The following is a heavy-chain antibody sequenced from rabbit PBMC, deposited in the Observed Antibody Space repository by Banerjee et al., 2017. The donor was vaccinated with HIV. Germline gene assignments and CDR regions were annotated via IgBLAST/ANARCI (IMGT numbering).Heavy chain of an antibody. D-gene: IGHD4-1*01. CDR1: GIDISRYN. CDR3: ARNAYGSGWGGWDL. J-gene: IGHJ6*01. Sequence: QQLEESGGGLVKPGGTLTLTCKASGIDISRYNMQWVRQSPEKGLEWIGCIGTGSGSSYYASWATGRFTISKASSTTVTLQMTSLTAADTATYFCARNAYGSGWGGWDLWGPGTLVTVS. V-gene: IGHV1S40*01. CDR2: IGTGSGSS.